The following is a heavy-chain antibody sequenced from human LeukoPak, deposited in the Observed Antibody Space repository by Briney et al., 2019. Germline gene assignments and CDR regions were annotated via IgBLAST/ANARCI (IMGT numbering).Heavy chain of an antibody. Sequence: PGGSLRLSCAASGFTFSSYSMNWVRQAPGKGLEWVSSISNSGNYIYYADSLKGRFTISRDNAKNSVYLQMSSLTAEDTAVYYCAKTDVGIGWHHFDYWGQGTLVTVSS. V-gene: IGHV3-21*01. CDR2: ISNSGNYI. CDR1: GFTFSSYS. J-gene: IGHJ4*02. D-gene: IGHD6-19*01. CDR3: AKTDVGIGWHHFDY.